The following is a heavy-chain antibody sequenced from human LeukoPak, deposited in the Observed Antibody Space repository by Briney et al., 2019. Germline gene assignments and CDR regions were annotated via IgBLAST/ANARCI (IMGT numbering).Heavy chain of an antibody. CDR2: MNPNSGNT. CDR3: AREYSSSSVLFDY. D-gene: IGHD6-6*01. V-gene: IGHV1-8*03. CDR1: GYTFTSYD. J-gene: IGHJ4*02. Sequence: ASVKVSCKASGYTFTSYDINWVRQATGQGLEWMGWMNPNSGNTGYAQKFQGRVTITRNTSISTAYMELSSLRSEDTAVYYCAREYSSSSVLFDYWGQGTLVTVSS.